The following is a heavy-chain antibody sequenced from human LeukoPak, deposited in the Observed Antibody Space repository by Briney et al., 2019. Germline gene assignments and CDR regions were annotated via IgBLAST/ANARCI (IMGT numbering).Heavy chain of an antibody. CDR1: GFTFSSYS. Sequence: GGSLRLSCAASGFTFSSYSMNWVRQAPGKGLEWVAVISYDGSNKYYADSVKGRFTISRDNSKNTLYLRMNSLRAEDTAVYYCARGKTVGYWGQGTLVTVSS. CDR2: ISYDGSNK. CDR3: ARGKTVGY. D-gene: IGHD1-14*01. V-gene: IGHV3-30*03. J-gene: IGHJ4*02.